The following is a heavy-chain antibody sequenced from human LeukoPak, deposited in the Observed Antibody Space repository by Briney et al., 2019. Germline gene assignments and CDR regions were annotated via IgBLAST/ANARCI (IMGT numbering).Heavy chain of an antibody. CDR3: ARRAIIAAAGYFDY. CDR2: IYYSGST. V-gene: IGHV4-39*01. J-gene: IGHJ4*02. D-gene: IGHD6-13*01. Sequence: SETLSLTCTVSGGSISSNNYYWGWHRQPQGKGLEWIGSIYYSGSTYENPSQKRRIIIFVDTSNNQFSLKLSSVTAADTAVYYCARRAIIAAAGYFDYWGQGTLVTVSS. CDR1: GGSISSNNYY.